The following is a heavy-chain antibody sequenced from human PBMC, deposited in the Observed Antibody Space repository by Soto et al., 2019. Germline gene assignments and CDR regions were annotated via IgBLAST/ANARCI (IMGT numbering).Heavy chain of an antibody. J-gene: IGHJ5*02. D-gene: IGHD6-13*01. V-gene: IGHV1-3*05. CDR1: GYTFTSHA. CDR3: ARDGIAAAGTSWFDP. CDR2: INAGNGNT. Sequence: QVQLAQSGAEEKKPGASVKVSCKASGYTFTSHAMHWVRRAPGQRLEWMGWINAGNGNTKYSQKFQGRVTITTDTSASTAYMELSSLRSEDTAVYYCARDGIAAAGTSWFDPWGQGTLVTVSS.